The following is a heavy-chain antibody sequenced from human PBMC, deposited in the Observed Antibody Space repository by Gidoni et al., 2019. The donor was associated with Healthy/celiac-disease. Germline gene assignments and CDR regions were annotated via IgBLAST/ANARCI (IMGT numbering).Heavy chain of an antibody. CDR2: INPNSGGT. V-gene: IGHV1-2*02. J-gene: IGHJ6*02. CDR1: GYTFTGYY. Sequence: QVQLVQSGAEVKKPGASVKVSCTASGYTFTGYYMHWVRQAPGQGLEWRGWINPNSGGTNYAQKFQGRVTMTRDTSISTAYMELSRLRSDDTAVYYCARADSSWYPYYYGMDVWGQGTTVTVSS. CDR3: ARADSSWYPYYYGMDV. D-gene: IGHD6-13*01.